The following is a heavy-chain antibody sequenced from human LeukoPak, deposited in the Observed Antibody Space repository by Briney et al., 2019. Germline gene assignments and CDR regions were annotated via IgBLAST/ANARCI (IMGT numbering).Heavy chain of an antibody. J-gene: IGHJ3*01. CDR3: AKDSDIAVAGSDDALDV. Sequence: PGGSLRLSCAASGFTFSSYGMHWVRQTPSKGLEWVALISFDGSIEYYVDSVKGRFTISRDNSKNTLFLQMNSLRPEDTAVYYCAKDSDIAVAGSDDALDVWGQGTMVTVSS. D-gene: IGHD6-19*01. CDR1: GFTFSSYG. CDR2: ISFDGSIE. V-gene: IGHV3-30*18.